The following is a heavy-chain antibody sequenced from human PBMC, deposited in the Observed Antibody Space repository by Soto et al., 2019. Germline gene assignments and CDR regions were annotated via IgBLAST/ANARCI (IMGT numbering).Heavy chain of an antibody. J-gene: IGHJ4*02. CDR3: ARDRGWNTYDY. D-gene: IGHD1-1*01. CDR1: GFPFTTYW. CDR2: INRDGSEE. Sequence: GGSLRLSCAASGFPFTTYWMTWVRQAPGRGLEWVANINRDGSEEYYVDSVEGRFTISRDNAKNSLFLQMNSLRAEDTAVYYCARDRGWNTYDYWGQGTLVTVSS. V-gene: IGHV3-7*01.